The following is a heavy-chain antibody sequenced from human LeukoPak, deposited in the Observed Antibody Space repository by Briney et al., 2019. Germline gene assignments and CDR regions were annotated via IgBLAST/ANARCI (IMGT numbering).Heavy chain of an antibody. D-gene: IGHD5-18*01. Sequence: SETLSLTCTVSGYSISSGYYWGWIRQPPGKGLEWIGSIYHSGSTNYNPSLKSRVTISVDKSKNQFSLKLSSVTAADTAVYYCARDRRGYSYGQRFDYWGQGTLVTVSS. CDR2: IYHSGST. CDR3: ARDRRGYSYGQRFDY. J-gene: IGHJ4*02. V-gene: IGHV4-38-2*02. CDR1: GYSISSGYY.